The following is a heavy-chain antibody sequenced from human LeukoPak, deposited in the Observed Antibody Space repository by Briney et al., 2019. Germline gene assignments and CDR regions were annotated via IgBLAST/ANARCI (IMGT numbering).Heavy chain of an antibody. J-gene: IGHJ6*03. CDR2: IRYDGSNK. CDR1: GYTFSSYG. CDR3: AKDGILSIAALNYYMDV. V-gene: IGHV3-30*02. Sequence: GGSLRLSCAAPGYTFSSYGMHWVRQAPGKGLEWVAFIRYDGSNKYYADSVKGRFTISRDNSKNTLYLQMNSLRAEDTAVYYCAKDGILSIAALNYYMDVWGKGTTVTVSS. D-gene: IGHD6-6*01.